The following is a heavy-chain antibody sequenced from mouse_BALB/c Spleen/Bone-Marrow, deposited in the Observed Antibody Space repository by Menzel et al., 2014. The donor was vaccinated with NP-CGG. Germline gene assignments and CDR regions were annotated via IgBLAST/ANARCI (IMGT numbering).Heavy chain of an antibody. D-gene: IGHD1-2*01. Sequence: EVKVEESGAELVKPGASVKLSCTPSGFNIKDTYMHWVKQRPEQGLEWIGRIDPANGYSIYDPKFQGQATITADTTSNTAHLQLSSLPSKDTAVYFCAIITTATFSSWYFDVWGAGTPVTVSS. J-gene: IGHJ1*01. CDR3: AIITTATFSSWYFDV. V-gene: IGHV14-3*02. CDR2: IDPANGYS. CDR1: GFNIKDTY.